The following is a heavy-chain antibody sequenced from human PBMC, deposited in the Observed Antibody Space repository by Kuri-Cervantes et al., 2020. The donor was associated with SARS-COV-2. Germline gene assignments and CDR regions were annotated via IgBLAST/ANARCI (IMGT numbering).Heavy chain of an antibody. CDR2: ISYDGSNK. Sequence: GESLKISCAASGLTFSSYAMHWVRQAPGKGLEWVAVISYDGSNKYYADSVKGRFTISRDNSKNTLYLQMNSLRAEDTAVYYCAKDYDSSGYLGGDAFDIWGQGTMVTVSS. V-gene: IGHV3-30-3*01. J-gene: IGHJ3*02. CDR1: GLTFSSYA. CDR3: AKDYDSSGYLGGDAFDI. D-gene: IGHD3-22*01.